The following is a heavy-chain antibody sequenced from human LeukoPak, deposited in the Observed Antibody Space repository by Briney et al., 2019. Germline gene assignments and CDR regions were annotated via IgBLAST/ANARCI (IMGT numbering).Heavy chain of an antibody. CDR1: GYTFTSYY. J-gene: IGHJ4*02. CDR3: AREQRIVGATSTFDY. CDR2: INPSGGST. V-gene: IGHV1-46*01. Sequence: ASVKVSCKASGYTFTSYYMHWVRQAPGQGLEWMGIINPSGGSTSYAQKFQGRVTMTRDTSTSTVYMELSSLRSEDTAVYYCAREQRIVGATSTFDYWGQGTLVTVSS. D-gene: IGHD1-26*01.